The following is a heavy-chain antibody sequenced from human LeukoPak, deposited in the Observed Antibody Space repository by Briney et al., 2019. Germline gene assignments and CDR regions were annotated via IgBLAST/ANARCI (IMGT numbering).Heavy chain of an antibody. CDR1: GFTFSSYW. J-gene: IGHJ4*02. CDR3: ARDRGDYYGSSGLYYFDY. Sequence: GGSLRLSCAASGFTFSSYWMSWVRQAPGKGLEWVANIKQDGSEKYYVDSVKGRFTISRDNAKNSLYLQMNSLRAEDTAVYYCARDRGDYYGSSGLYYFDYWGQGTLVTVSS. V-gene: IGHV3-7*01. CDR2: IKQDGSEK. D-gene: IGHD3-22*01.